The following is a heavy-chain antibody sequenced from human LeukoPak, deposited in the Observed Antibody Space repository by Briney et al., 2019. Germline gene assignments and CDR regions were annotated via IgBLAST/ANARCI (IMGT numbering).Heavy chain of an antibody. Sequence: SETLSLTCTVSGGSISSYYWSWIRQPAGKGLEWIGRIYTSGSTNYNPSLKSRVTMSVDTSKNQFSLKLSSVTAADTAVYHCARRAVGYSSGWAGGIFDYWGQGTLVTVSS. J-gene: IGHJ4*02. V-gene: IGHV4-4*07. CDR3: ARRAVGYSSGWAGGIFDY. D-gene: IGHD6-19*01. CDR2: IYTSGST. CDR1: GGSISSYY.